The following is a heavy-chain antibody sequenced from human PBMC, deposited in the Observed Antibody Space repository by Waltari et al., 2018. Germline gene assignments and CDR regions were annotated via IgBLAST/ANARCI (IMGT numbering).Heavy chain of an antibody. CDR3: ARGGVVPAAMTLDYYYFMDV. CDR2: IYYSGST. V-gene: IGHV4-59*01. CDR1: GGSISSYY. J-gene: IGHJ6*03. Sequence: QVQLQESGSGLVKPSETLSLTCTVSGGSISSYYWSWIRQPPGKGLEWIGYIYYSGSTNYNPSLKSRVTISVDTSKNQFSLKLSSVTAADTAVYYCARGGVVPAAMTLDYYYFMDVWGKGTTVTVSS. D-gene: IGHD2-2*01.